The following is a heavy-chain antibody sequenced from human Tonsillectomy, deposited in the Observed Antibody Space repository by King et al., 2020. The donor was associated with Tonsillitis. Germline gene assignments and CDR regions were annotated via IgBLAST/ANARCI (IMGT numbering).Heavy chain of an antibody. J-gene: IGHJ4*02. CDR2: IIPIRGIA. CDR1: GGTFSSYA. D-gene: IGHD6-6*01. V-gene: IGHV1-69*09. Sequence: QLVQSGAEVKKPGSSVKVSCRASGGTFSSYAISWGRQAPGQGVEWMGRIIPIRGIANYAQKFQGRVTITADKSTSTAYMELSSLRSEDTAVYYCARNDRIAAPTNWGQGTLVTVSS. CDR3: ARNDRIAAPTN.